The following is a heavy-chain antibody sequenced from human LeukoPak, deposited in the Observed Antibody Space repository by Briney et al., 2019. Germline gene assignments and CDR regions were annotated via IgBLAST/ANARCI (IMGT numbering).Heavy chain of an antibody. D-gene: IGHD3-10*02. V-gene: IGHV3-48*04. CDR2: ISSSGSTI. CDR1: GFTFSTYG. Sequence: GGTLRLSCEVSGFTFSTYGMNWVRQAPGKGLEWVSYISSSGSTIYYADSVKGRFTISRDNAKNSLYLQMNSLRAEDTAVYYCAELGITMIGGVWGKGTTVTISS. CDR3: AELGITMIGGV. J-gene: IGHJ6*04.